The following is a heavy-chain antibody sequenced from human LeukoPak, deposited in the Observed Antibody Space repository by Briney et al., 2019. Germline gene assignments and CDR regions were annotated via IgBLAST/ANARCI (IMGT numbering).Heavy chain of an antibody. D-gene: IGHD3-22*01. Sequence: ASVKVSCKASGYTLTSYGISWVRQAPGQGLEWMGWISAYNGNTNYAQKLQGRVTMTTDTSTSTAYMELRSLRSDDTAVYYCARDSDYYYDSSGPLEWGQGTLVTVSS. V-gene: IGHV1-18*01. CDR3: ARDSDYYYDSSGPLE. J-gene: IGHJ4*02. CDR1: GYTLTSYG. CDR2: ISAYNGNT.